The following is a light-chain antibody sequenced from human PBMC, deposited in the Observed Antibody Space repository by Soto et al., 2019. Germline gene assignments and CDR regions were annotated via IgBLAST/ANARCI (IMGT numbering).Light chain of an antibody. Sequence: DIVVTQSPESLAVSLGERATINCRSSQSRLLSSSHENCLAWYQQKPGQPPRLLIYWASTRESGVPDRFSGNRSGQEFTLTISSLQAEDVALYSFLQYYSPPWTFGQGPKGEI. V-gene: IGKV4-1*01. CDR3: LQYYSPPWT. CDR1: QSRLLSSSHENC. J-gene: IGKJ1*01. CDR2: WAS.